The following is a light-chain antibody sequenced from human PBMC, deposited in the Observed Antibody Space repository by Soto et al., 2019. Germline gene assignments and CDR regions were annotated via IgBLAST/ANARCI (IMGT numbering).Light chain of an antibody. V-gene: IGKV3-15*01. CDR2: GAS. CDR1: QSINSE. J-gene: IGKJ2*01. Sequence: EIVMPQSPATLSLSPGERADLSCRASQSINSELAWYQQKPGQPPRLLIYGASTRATGVPARFTGSESGSEFTLTISGLQSEDFAVYYCQQGHNWPLTFGQGTRLEI. CDR3: QQGHNWPLT.